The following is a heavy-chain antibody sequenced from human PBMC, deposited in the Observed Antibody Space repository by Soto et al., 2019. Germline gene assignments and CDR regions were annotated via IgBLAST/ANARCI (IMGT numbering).Heavy chain of an antibody. CDR1: GGSISSSNW. V-gene: IGHV4-4*02. J-gene: IGHJ4*02. CDR2: IYHSGST. Sequence: SETLSLTCAVSGGSISSSNWWSWVRQPPGKGLEWIGEIYHSGSTNYNPSLKSRVTISVDKSKNQFSLKLSSVTAADTAVYYCARAGGSMTTVTRSYFDYWGQGTRVTVSS. D-gene: IGHD4-17*01. CDR3: ARAGGSMTTVTRSYFDY.